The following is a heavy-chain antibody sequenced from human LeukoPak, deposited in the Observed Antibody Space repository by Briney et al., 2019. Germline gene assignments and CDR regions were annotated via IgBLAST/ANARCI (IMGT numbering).Heavy chain of an antibody. J-gene: IGHJ4*02. Sequence: GGFLRLSCAASGFTFSSYAMSWVRQAPGKGLEWVSAISGSGGSTYYADSVKGRFTISRDNSKNTLYLQMNSLRAEDTAVYYCAKFTSGEVRYFDYWGQGTLVTVSS. V-gene: IGHV3-23*01. D-gene: IGHD3-10*01. CDR2: ISGSGGST. CDR3: AKFTSGEVRYFDY. CDR1: GFTFSSYA.